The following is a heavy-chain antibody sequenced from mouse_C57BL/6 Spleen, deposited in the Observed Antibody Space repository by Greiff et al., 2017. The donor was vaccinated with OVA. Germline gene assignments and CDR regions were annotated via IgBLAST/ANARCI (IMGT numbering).Heavy chain of an antibody. V-gene: IGHV5-17*01. CDR2: ISSGSSTI. D-gene: IGHD1-1*01. J-gene: IGHJ2*01. CDR3: ARRYYYGSRGYYFDY. Sequence: EVMLVESGGGLVKPGGSLKLSCAASGFTFSDYGMHWVRQAPEKGLEWVAYISSGSSTIYYADTVKGRFTISRDNAKNTLFLQMTSLRSEDTAMYYCARRYYYGSRGYYFDYWGQGTTLTVSS. CDR1: GFTFSDYG.